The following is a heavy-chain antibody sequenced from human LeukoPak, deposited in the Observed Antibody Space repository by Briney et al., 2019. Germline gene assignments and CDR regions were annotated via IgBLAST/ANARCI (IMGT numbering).Heavy chain of an antibody. CDR1: GGSISGYY. J-gene: IGHJ4*02. CDR2: IFSSGST. V-gene: IGHV4-59*08. D-gene: IGHD3-22*01. Sequence: PSETLSLTCTVPGGSISGYYWSWIRQPPGKGLEWIGYIFSSGSTNYNPSLKSRVTISEDTSVNQFSLKLSSVTAADTAVYYCARHYYDRSDSYSFDYWGQGTLVTVSS. CDR3: ARHYYDRSDSYSFDY.